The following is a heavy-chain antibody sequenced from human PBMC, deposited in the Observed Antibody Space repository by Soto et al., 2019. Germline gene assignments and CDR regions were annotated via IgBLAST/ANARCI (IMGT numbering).Heavy chain of an antibody. CDR3: AKIGALFGSHYYLDV. V-gene: IGHV3-74*01. Sequence: EVHLVESGGGLVQSGGSLRLSCAASGFIFSSYWMHWVRQAPGKGLVWVSRINSDGRSTTYADSVKGRFTISRDNAKDTLYLQMNSLRVEDTAVYYCAKIGALFGSHYYLDVWGKGTTVTVSS. J-gene: IGHJ6*03. D-gene: IGHD3-3*01. CDR2: INSDGRST. CDR1: GFIFSSYW.